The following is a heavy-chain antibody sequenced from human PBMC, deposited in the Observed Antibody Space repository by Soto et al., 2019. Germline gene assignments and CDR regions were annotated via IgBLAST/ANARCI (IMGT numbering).Heavy chain of an antibody. Sequence: PSETLSLTCTVSGGSISSYYWSWIRQPPGKGLEWIGYIYYSGSTNYNPSLKSRVTISVDTSKNQFSLKLSSVTAADTAVYYCARALNYDGPNHFDYWGQGTLVTVSS. CDR2: IYYSGST. J-gene: IGHJ4*02. V-gene: IGHV4-59*01. CDR3: ARALNYDGPNHFDY. CDR1: GGSISSYY. D-gene: IGHD3-3*01.